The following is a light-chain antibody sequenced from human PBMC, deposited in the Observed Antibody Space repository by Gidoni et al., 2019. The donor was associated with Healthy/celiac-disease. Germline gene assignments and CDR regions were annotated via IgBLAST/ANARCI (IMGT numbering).Light chain of an antibody. J-gene: IGLJ2*01. CDR2: STN. CDR3: VLYIGSGISV. Sequence: QTVVTQEPSFSVSPGGTVTLTCGLSSGSVSTSYYPSWYQQTPGQAPRTLIYSTNTRASGVPDRFSGSIRGNRAALTITGAQADDESDYYCVLYIGSGISVFGGGTKLTV. CDR1: SGSVSTSYY. V-gene: IGLV8-61*01.